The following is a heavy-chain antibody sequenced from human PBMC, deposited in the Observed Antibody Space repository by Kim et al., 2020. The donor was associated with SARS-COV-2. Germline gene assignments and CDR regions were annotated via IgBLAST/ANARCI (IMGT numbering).Heavy chain of an antibody. V-gene: IGHV1-69*13. Sequence: SVKVSCKASGGTFSSYAISWVRQAPGQGLEWMGGIIPIFGTANYAQKFQGRVTITADESTSTAYMELSSLRSEDMAVYYCASQTGYYIDAFDIWGQGTMVTVSS. D-gene: IGHD3-9*01. CDR2: IIPIFGTA. CDR1: GGTFSSYA. CDR3: ASQTGYYIDAFDI. J-gene: IGHJ3*02.